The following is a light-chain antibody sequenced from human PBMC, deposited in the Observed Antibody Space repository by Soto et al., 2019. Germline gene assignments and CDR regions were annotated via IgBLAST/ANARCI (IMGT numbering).Light chain of an antibody. CDR1: SSDVGGYNF. V-gene: IGLV2-8*01. J-gene: IGLJ3*02. CDR2: EVN. CDR3: SSYADNNNLM. Sequence: QSALTPPPSASGSPGQSVTISCTGTSSDVGGYNFVSWYQQHPGKSPKLMLYEVNKRPSGVPDRFSGSKSGNTASLTVSGLQAEDEADYYCSSYADNNNLMFGGGTKLTVL.